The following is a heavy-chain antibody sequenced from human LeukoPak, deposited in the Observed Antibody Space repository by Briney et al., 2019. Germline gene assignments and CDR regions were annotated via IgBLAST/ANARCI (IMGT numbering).Heavy chain of an antibody. CDR3: ARGPTGLLVSV. CDR1: GFTFSSYS. V-gene: IGHV3-21*01. Sequence: GGSLRLSCAASGFTFSSYSMNWVRQAPGKGLEWVSSISSSSSYIYYADSVKGRFTISRDNAKNSLYPQMNSLRAEDTAVYYCARGPTGLLVSVWGQGTLVTVSS. CDR2: ISSSSSYI. D-gene: IGHD2-8*02. J-gene: IGHJ4*02.